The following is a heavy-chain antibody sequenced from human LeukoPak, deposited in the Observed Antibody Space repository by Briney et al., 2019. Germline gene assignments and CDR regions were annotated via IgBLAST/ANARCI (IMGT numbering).Heavy chain of an antibody. V-gene: IGHV4-39*01. CDR1: GDSMTSTVYY. CDR3: ARRKEGAGSYCDY. D-gene: IGHD3-10*01. CDR2: IYYSGST. Sequence: PSETLSLTCNVSGDSMTSTVYYWGWIRQPPGKGLEWIGSIYYSGSTYYHPSLKSRVTMSVDTSKNQFSLKVNSVTAADTAVYYCARRKEGAGSYCDYWGQGTLVTVSS. J-gene: IGHJ4*02.